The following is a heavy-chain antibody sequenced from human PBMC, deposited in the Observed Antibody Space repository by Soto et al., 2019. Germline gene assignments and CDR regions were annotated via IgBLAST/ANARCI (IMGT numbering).Heavy chain of an antibody. CDR2: ISAYNGNT. J-gene: IGHJ4*02. V-gene: IGHV1-18*04. Sequence: QVQLVQSGAEVKKPGASVKVSCKASGYTFTSYGISWVRQAPGQGLEWMGWISAYNGNTNYAQKLQGRVTMTTDTSTSTADMELRSLRSDDTAVYYCARDDYYDSSGYYSYFDYWGQGTLVTVSS. CDR1: GYTFTSYG. CDR3: ARDDYYDSSGYYSYFDY. D-gene: IGHD3-22*01.